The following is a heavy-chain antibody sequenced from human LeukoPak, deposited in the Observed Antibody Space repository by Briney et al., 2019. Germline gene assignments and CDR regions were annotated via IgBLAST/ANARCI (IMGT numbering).Heavy chain of an antibody. V-gene: IGHV6-1*01. CDR2: TYYRSKWYY. Sequence: SQTLSLTSDLSGDTVSSNSAAWNWIRQSPSRGLEWLGRTYYRSKWYYDYAVSVKSRITISPDTSKNQYSLQLNSVTADDTAVYYCARGFALDFWAQGTMVTVPS. CDR1: GDTVSSNSAA. J-gene: IGHJ3*01. CDR3: ARGFALDF.